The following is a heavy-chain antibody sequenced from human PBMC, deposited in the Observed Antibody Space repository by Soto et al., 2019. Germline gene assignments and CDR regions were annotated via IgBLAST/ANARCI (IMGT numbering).Heavy chain of an antibody. CDR1: GFTFSSYG. D-gene: IGHD3-10*01. Sequence: QVQLVESGGGVVQPGRSLRLSCAASGFTFSSYGMHWVRQAPGKGLEWVAVIWYDGSNKYYADSVKGRFTISRDNSKNTLYLQMNSLRAEDTAVYYCARERITMVRGVITLYYYYGMDVWGQGTTVTVSS. J-gene: IGHJ6*02. CDR3: ARERITMVRGVITLYYYYGMDV. V-gene: IGHV3-33*01. CDR2: IWYDGSNK.